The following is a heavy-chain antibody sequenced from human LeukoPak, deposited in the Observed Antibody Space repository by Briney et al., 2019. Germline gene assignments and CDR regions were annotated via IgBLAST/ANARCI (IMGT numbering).Heavy chain of an antibody. Sequence: SETLSLTCTVSGGSISSYYWSWIRQPPGKGLEWIGYIYYSGSTNYNSSFKSRVTISIDTSKNQFSLRLSSVTAADTAVYYCARQTGSGLFILPGGQGTLVIVSS. V-gene: IGHV4-59*01. CDR2: IYYSGST. D-gene: IGHD3/OR15-3a*01. CDR3: ARQTGSGLFILP. CDR1: GGSISSYY. J-gene: IGHJ4*02.